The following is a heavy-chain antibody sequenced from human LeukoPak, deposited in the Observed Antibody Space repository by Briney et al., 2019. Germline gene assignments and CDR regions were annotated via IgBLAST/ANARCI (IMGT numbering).Heavy chain of an antibody. V-gene: IGHV4-4*07. CDR2: IHTSGST. J-gene: IGHJ3*02. CDR3: ARRVWATTISRDGFDI. Sequence: PSETLPLTCTVSGGSISSYYWSWIRQPAGKGLEWIGRIHTSGSTNYNPSLKSRVTMSVDTSKNQFSLKLSSVTAADTAVYYCARRVWATTISRDGFDIWGQGTMVTVSS. D-gene: IGHD1-26*01. CDR1: GGSISSYY.